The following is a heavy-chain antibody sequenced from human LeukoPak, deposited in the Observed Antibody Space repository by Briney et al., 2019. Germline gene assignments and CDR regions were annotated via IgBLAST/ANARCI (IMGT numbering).Heavy chain of an antibody. CDR1: GYTFTSYG. Sequence: ASVKVSCKASGYTFTSYGISWVRQAPGQGLEWMGWISAYNGNTNYAQKLQGRVTMTTDTSTSTAYMELRSLRSDDTAVYCCARGVGATISYYHYYIDVWGKGTTVTVSS. CDR2: ISAYNGNT. D-gene: IGHD1-26*01. CDR3: ARGVGATISYYHYYIDV. J-gene: IGHJ6*03. V-gene: IGHV1-18*01.